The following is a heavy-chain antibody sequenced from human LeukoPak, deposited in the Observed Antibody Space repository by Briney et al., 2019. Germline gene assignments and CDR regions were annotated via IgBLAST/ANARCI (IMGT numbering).Heavy chain of an antibody. V-gene: IGHV3-7*01. J-gene: IGHJ3*01. CDR2: IDQSGSTK. Sequence: PGGSLRLSCAASGFTFNTYWMIWVRQAPGKGLEWVANIDQSGSTKDYVDSLKGRFTISRDNAKNSLYLKMNSLRAEDTAVYYCVRDKGGRSGAIYYGAFDVWGQGTMVTVSS. CDR3: VRDKGGRSGAIYYGAFDV. CDR1: GFTFNTYW. D-gene: IGHD1-26*01.